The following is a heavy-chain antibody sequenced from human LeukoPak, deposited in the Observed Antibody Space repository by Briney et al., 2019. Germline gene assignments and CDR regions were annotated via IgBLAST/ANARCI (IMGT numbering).Heavy chain of an antibody. CDR1: GFTFSSYG. CDR2: ISYDGSNK. V-gene: IGHV3-30*03. J-gene: IGHJ4*02. Sequence: GGSLRLSCAASGFTFSSYGMHWVRQAPGKGLEWVAVISYDGSNKYYADSVKGRFTISRDNSKNTLYLQMNSLRAEDTAVYYCARTGCGDCPDYWGQGTLVTVSS. CDR3: ARTGCGDCPDY. D-gene: IGHD2-21*02.